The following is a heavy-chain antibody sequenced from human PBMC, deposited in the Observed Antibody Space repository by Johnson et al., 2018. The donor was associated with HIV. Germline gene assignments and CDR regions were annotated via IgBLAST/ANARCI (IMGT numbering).Heavy chain of an antibody. CDR3: AKVRSRWTTFDDAFDI. CDR2: IYSGGST. D-gene: IGHD4-11*01. V-gene: IGHV3-66*03. Sequence: VQLVESGGGLIHPGGSLRLSCAASGFTVSSNYMSWVRQAPGKGLEWVSVIYSGGSTYYADSVKGRFTIPRDNSKNTLYLQMNSLRPEDTAVYYCAKVRSRWTTFDDAFDIWGQGTLVTVSS. CDR1: GFTVSSNY. J-gene: IGHJ3*02.